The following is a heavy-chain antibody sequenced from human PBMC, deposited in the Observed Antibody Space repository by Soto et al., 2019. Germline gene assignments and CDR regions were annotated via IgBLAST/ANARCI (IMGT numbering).Heavy chain of an antibody. CDR3: AKSGRSGYYYIYGMDI. CDR1: GDSISGYY. J-gene: IGHJ6*02. D-gene: IGHD3-22*01. Sequence: SETLSLTCTVSGDSISGYYWSWIRQSPGKGLEWIGYIYESGSINYNPSLKSRVTMSIDTSKNQFSLKLSSVTAADTAVYYCAKSGRSGYYYIYGMDIWVRESSFTIS. V-gene: IGHV4-59*01. CDR2: IYESGSI.